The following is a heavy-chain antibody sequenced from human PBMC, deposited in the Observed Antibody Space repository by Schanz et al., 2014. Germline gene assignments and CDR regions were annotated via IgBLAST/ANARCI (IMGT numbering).Heavy chain of an antibody. D-gene: IGHD6-19*01. Sequence: VQLVESGGGLVKPGGSLRLSCAAYGFTLSSYAMHWVRQAPGKGLEWVAVIWYDENNKYYADSVKGRFTISRDNSKNTLYLQMNSLRAEDTAVYYCAIIGVMVAVAGTRADYWGQGTLVTVSS. CDR1: GFTLSSYA. CDR2: IWYDENNK. CDR3: AIIGVMVAVAGTRADY. V-gene: IGHV3-30*04. J-gene: IGHJ4*02.